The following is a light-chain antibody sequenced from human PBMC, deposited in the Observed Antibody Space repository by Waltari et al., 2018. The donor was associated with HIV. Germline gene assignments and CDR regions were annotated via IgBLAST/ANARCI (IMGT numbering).Light chain of an antibody. CDR2: SDN. V-gene: IGLV1-44*01. Sequence: QSVLTQPPSVSGTPGQRVTISCSGSSSDIGSKTVNWYQKFPGTAPKLLMYSDNQRPSGVPDRFSGSKSGTSASLAIGGLQAEDEADYFCAAWDDSLTVSYVFGTGTKVTVL. CDR3: AAWDDSLTVSYV. CDR1: SSDIGSKT. J-gene: IGLJ1*01.